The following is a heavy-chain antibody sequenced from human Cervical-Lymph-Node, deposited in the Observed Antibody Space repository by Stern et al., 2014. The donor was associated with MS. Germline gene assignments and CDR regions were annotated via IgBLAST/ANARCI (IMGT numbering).Heavy chain of an antibody. D-gene: IGHD5-18*01. V-gene: IGHV3-33*01. CDR2: IWYDGTKK. CDR1: GFTFSAYG. J-gene: IGHJ4*02. Sequence: VQLVESGGGVVQPGRSLRLSCAASGFTFSAYGMHWVRQAPGKGLEWVAIIWYDGTKKYYADSVKGRFTISRDNSNNTLYLQMNSLRAEDTAVYYCARDASWIQLWSYFDYWGQGTLVTVSS. CDR3: ARDASWIQLWSYFDY.